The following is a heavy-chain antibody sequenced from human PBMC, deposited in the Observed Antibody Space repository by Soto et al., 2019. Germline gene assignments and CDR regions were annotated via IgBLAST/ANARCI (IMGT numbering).Heavy chain of an antibody. CDR1: GFTFSSYG. CDR3: ARVNDYSNYGYYYYYMDV. Sequence: GGSLRLSCAASGFTFSSYGMHWVRQAPGKGLEWVAVIWYDGSNKYYADSVKGRFTISRDNSKNTLYLQMNSLRAEDTAVYYCARVNDYSNYGYYYYYMDVWGKGTTVTVSS. V-gene: IGHV3-33*01. CDR2: IWYDGSNK. D-gene: IGHD4-4*01. J-gene: IGHJ6*03.